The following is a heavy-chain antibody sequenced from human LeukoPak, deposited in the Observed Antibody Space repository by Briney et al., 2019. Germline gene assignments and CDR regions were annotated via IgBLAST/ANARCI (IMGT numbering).Heavy chain of an antibody. CDR3: ARRFWYAFDI. CDR1: GFTFSSYS. CDR2: ISSSSSYV. J-gene: IGHJ3*02. D-gene: IGHD3-3*01. V-gene: IGHV3-21*01. Sequence: GGSLRLSCAASGFTFSSYSMNWVRQAPGKGLEWVSSISSSSSYVSYADSLKGRFTISRDNAKNSLYLQMNSLRVEDTAVYYCARRFWYAFDIWGQGTMVTVSS.